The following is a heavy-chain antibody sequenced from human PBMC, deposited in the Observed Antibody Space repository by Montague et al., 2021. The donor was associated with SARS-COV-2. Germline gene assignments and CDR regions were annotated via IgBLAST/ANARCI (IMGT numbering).Heavy chain of an antibody. V-gene: IGHV4-4*02. CDR1: GGSIGSSSW. J-gene: IGHJ1*01. D-gene: IGHD3-10*01. CDR2: IYYDGNT. Sequence: SETLSLTCTVSGGSIGSSSWWSWFRQSPGKGLDWIGEIYYDGNTHYKPSLKSRVIMSVDKSKNQFSLRVTSVTAADTAVYYCAKLDGGGYWGQGTLVTVSS. CDR3: AKLDGGGY.